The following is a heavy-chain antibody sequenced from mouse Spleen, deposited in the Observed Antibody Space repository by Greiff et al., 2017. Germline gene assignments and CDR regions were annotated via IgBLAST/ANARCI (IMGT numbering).Heavy chain of an antibody. Sequence: ESGPGLVKPSQSLSLTCSVTGYSITSGYYWNWIRQFPGNKLEWMGYISYDGSNNYNPSLKNRISITRDTSKNQFFLKLNSVTTEDTATYYCAPYDGYYEFAYWGQGTLVTVSA. J-gene: IGHJ3*01. V-gene: IGHV3-6*01. CDR2: ISYDGSN. D-gene: IGHD2-3*01. CDR1: GYSITSGYY. CDR3: APYDGYYEFAY.